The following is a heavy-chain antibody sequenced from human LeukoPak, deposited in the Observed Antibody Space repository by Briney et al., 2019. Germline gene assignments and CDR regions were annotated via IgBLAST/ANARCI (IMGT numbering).Heavy chain of an antibody. V-gene: IGHV3-33*05. CDR2: ILYDDK. CDR1: GFTFSSFG. CDR3: ARSYSSSRGTFDY. J-gene: IGHJ4*02. Sequence: GGSLRLSCAASGFTFSSFGMHWVRQAPGRGLEWVALILYDDKYYADSVKGRFTISRDNSKNTLYLQIDSLRAEDTAVYYCARSYSSSRGTFDYWGQGTLVTVSS. D-gene: IGHD6-6*01.